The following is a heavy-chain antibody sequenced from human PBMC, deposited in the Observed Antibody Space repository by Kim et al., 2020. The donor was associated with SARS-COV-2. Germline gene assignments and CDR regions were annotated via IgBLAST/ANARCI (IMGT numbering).Heavy chain of an antibody. CDR3: ARDAALGLPPYYGMDV. Sequence: FQGRVTMTRDTSTSTVYMEVSSLRSEDTAVYYCARDAALGLPPYYGMDVWGQGTTVTVSS. J-gene: IGHJ6*02. D-gene: IGHD6-25*01. V-gene: IGHV1-46*01.